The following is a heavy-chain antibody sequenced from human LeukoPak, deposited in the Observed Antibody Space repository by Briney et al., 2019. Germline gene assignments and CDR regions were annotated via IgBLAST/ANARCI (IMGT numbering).Heavy chain of an antibody. Sequence: SETLSLTCTVSGGSISSSYWSWIRQPPGKGLEWIGEINHSGSTNYNPSLKSRVTISVDTSKNQFSLKLSSVTAADTAVYYCARAPGGWELLDYWGQGTLVTVSS. CDR1: GGSISSSY. J-gene: IGHJ4*02. V-gene: IGHV4-34*01. D-gene: IGHD1-26*01. CDR3: ARAPGGWELLDY. CDR2: INHSGST.